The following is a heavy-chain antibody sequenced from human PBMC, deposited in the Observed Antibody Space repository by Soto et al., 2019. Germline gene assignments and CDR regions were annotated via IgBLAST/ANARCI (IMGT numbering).Heavy chain of an antibody. CDR2: IRRKANSYTT. V-gene: IGHV3-72*01. Sequence: EVQLVESGGGLVQPGGSLRLSCAASGLIFSDYHMDWVRQAPGKGLEWVGRIRRKANSYTTEYAASVKGRFTISRDDSKNSLSLQMNSLKSDETAVYYCAMLVGCSGGSSGMDVWGQGTTVTVSS. J-gene: IGHJ6*01. CDR1: GLIFSDYH. CDR3: AMLVGCSGGSSGMDV. D-gene: IGHD2-15*01.